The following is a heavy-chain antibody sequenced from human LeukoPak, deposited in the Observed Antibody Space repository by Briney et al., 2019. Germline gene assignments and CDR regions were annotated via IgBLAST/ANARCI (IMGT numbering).Heavy chain of an antibody. CDR2: ISGSGGST. CDR1: GFTFSSYA. D-gene: IGHD7-27*01. J-gene: IGHJ4*02. Sequence: GGSLSLSCAASGFTFSSYAMSWVRQAPGKGLEWVSAISGSGGSTYYADSVKGRFTISRVNSKNTLYLQMNSLRAEDTAVYYCAKASNWGELYYFDYWGQGTLVTVSS. V-gene: IGHV3-23*01. CDR3: AKASNWGELYYFDY.